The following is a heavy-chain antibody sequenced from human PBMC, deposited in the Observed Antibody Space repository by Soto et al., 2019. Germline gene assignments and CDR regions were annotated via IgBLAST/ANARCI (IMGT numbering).Heavy chain of an antibody. D-gene: IGHD3-3*01. V-gene: IGHV1-18*01. CDR1: GYTFTSYG. Sequence: GASVKVSCKASGYTFTSYGISWVRQAPGQGLEWMGWISAYNGNTNYAQKLQGRVTMTTDTSTSTAYMELRSLRSDDTAVYYCARDCYFWSGLPSGYMYVCGKGTTVTVSS. CDR2: ISAYNGNT. CDR3: ARDCYFWSGLPSGYMYV. J-gene: IGHJ6*03.